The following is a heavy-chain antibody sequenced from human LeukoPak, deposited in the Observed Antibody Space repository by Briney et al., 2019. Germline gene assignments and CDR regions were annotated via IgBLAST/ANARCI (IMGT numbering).Heavy chain of an antibody. J-gene: IGHJ4*02. CDR3: ARAVDVYTYGYGY. D-gene: IGHD5-18*01. Sequence: GGSLRLSCTASGFSFSSYGMSWVRQAPGKGLEWVSAISGSAGSIYYADSVKGRFTISRDNAKNSLYLQMNSLRDEDTAVYYCARAVDVYTYGYGYWGQGTLVTVSS. CDR2: ISGSAGSI. V-gene: IGHV3-23*01. CDR1: GFSFSSYG.